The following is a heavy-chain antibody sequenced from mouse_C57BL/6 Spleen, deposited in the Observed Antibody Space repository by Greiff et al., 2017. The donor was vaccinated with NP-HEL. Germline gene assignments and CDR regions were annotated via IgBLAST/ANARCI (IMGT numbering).Heavy chain of an antibody. CDR2: IRNKANGYTT. V-gene: IGHV7-3*01. D-gene: IGHD2-4*01. CDR1: GFTFTDYY. Sequence: EVQLVESGGGLVQPGGSLSLSCAASGFTFTDYYMSWVRQPPGKALEWLGFIRNKANGYTTEYSASVKGRFTISRDNSQSILYLQMNALRAEDSATYYCARMAGLRFDYWGQGTTLTVSS. CDR3: ARMAGLRFDY. J-gene: IGHJ2*01.